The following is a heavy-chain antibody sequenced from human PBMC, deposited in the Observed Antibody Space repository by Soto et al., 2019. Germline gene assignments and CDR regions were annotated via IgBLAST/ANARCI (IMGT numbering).Heavy chain of an antibody. Sequence: ASVKVSCKASGYTFTSYGISWVRQAPGQGLEWMGWISAYNGNTNYAQKLQGRVTMTTDTSTSTAYMELRSLRSDDTAVYYCARGFLDDYIWGSYRQGGYYYYMDVWGKGTTVTVSS. CDR2: ISAYNGNT. CDR1: GYTFTSYG. J-gene: IGHJ6*03. V-gene: IGHV1-18*01. D-gene: IGHD3-16*02. CDR3: ARGFLDDYIWGSYRQGGYYYYMDV.